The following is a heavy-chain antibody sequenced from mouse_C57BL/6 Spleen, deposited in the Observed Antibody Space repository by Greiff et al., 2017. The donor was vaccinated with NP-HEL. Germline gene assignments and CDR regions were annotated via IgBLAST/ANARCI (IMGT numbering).Heavy chain of an antibody. D-gene: IGHD1-1*01. V-gene: IGHV1-72*01. CDR2: IDPNSGGT. CDR1: GYTFTSYW. Sequence: QQSCKASGYTFTSYWMHWVKQRPGRGLEWIGRIDPNSGGTKYNEKFKSTATLTVDKPSSTAYMQLSSLTSEDSAVYYCARSITTVVARDYAMDYWGQGTSVTVSS. CDR3: ARSITTVVARDYAMDY. J-gene: IGHJ4*01.